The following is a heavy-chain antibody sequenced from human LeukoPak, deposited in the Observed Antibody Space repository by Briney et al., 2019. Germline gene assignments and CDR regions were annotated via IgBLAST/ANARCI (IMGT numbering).Heavy chain of an antibody. V-gene: IGHV1-8*01. CDR1: GYTFTSYD. Sequence: ASVKVSCKAFGYTFTSYDINWVRQATGQGLEWMGWMNPDSGDTASAQKFQDRVTMTRNTSISTAYMELSSLRSEDTAVYFCARGLRYFSEISGRYYVTFDSWGQGTLVTVSS. J-gene: IGHJ4*02. CDR2: MNPDSGDT. CDR3: ARGLRYFSEISGRYYVTFDS. D-gene: IGHD3-22*01.